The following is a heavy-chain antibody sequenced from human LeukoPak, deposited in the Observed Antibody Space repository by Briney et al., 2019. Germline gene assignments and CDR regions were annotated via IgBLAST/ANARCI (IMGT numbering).Heavy chain of an antibody. CDR3: ARGRYCSSTCCYAGLVDTAMVYHDY. D-gene: IGHD2-2*01. V-gene: IGHV4-34*01. J-gene: IGHJ4*02. CDR1: GGSFSGYY. Sequence: SETLSLTCAVYGGSFSGYYWSWIRQPPGKGLEWIGEINHSGSTNYNPSLKSRVTISVDTSKNQFSLKLSSVTAADAAVYYCARGRYCSSTCCYAGLVDTAMVYHDYWGQGTLVTVSS. CDR2: INHSGST.